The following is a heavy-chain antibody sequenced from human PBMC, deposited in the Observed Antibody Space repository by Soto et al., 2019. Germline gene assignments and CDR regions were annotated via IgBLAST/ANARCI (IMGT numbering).Heavy chain of an antibody. J-gene: IGHJ5*02. Sequence: PSETLSLTCSVSGGSISSAGYYWSWIRQHPGKGLEWIGYIYYTGSTYYNPSLKSRVTLSVDTSKNQFSLKLSSMTAADTAVYYCARSPYSSLSGPYNWFDLWGRGTLVTVSS. D-gene: IGHD6-6*01. V-gene: IGHV4-31*03. CDR2: IYYTGST. CDR3: ARSPYSSLSGPYNWFDL. CDR1: GGSISSAGYY.